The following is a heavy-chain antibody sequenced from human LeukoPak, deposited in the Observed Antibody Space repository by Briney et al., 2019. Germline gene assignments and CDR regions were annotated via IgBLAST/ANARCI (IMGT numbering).Heavy chain of an antibody. CDR1: GFTFSSYG. V-gene: IGHV3-23*01. J-gene: IGHJ6*03. Sequence: GGSLRLSCAASGFTFSSYGMSWVRQAPGKGLEWVSAISGSGGSTYYADSVKGRFTISRDNSKNTLYLQMNSLRAEDTAVYYCARQSTHYYYYYMDVWGKGTTVTVSS. CDR3: ARQSTHYYYYYMDV. CDR2: ISGSGGST. D-gene: IGHD5-24*01.